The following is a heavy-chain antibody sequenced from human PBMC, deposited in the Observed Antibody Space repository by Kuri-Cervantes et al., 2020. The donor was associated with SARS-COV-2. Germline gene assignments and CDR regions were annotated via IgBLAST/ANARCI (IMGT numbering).Heavy chain of an antibody. CDR1: GFTFSSYG. Sequence: GESLKISCAASGFTFSSYGMHWVRQAPGKGLEWVAVISYDGSNKYYADSVKGRFTISRDNSKNTLYLQMNSLRAEDTAVYYCATSFSVYGGYSFDYWGQGTLVTVYS. D-gene: IGHD3-22*01. CDR2: ISYDGSNK. J-gene: IGHJ4*02. V-gene: IGHV3-30*03. CDR3: ATSFSVYGGYSFDY.